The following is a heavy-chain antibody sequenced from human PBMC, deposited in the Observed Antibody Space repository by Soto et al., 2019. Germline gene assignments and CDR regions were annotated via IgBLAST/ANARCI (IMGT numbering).Heavy chain of an antibody. J-gene: IGHJ6*02. V-gene: IGHV5-51*01. CDR2: IFPTDSDT. CDR1: GYTFGNYW. Sequence: GESLKISCQTSGYTFGNYWIGWVRQKPGKGLEWLGIIFPTDSDTKYSPSFQGQVTISADTSSSTAYLQWNSLRASDTATYYCARPGAFPQRTGYFYYGMDVWGQGTPVTVSS. D-gene: IGHD1-1*01. CDR3: ARPGAFPQRTGYFYYGMDV.